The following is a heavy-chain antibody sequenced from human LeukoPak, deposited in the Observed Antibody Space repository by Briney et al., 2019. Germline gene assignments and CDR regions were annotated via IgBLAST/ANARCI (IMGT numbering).Heavy chain of an antibody. CDR3: ARSITIFGVVVSAMDV. V-gene: IGHV1-18*01. Sequence: ASVKVSCKASGYTFTSYGISWVRQAPGQGLDWMEWISAYNGNTNYAQKLQGRVTMTTDTSTSTAYMELRSLRSDDTAVYYCARSITIFGVVVSAMDVWGKGTTVTVSS. CDR1: GYTFTSYG. J-gene: IGHJ6*03. CDR2: ISAYNGNT. D-gene: IGHD3-3*01.